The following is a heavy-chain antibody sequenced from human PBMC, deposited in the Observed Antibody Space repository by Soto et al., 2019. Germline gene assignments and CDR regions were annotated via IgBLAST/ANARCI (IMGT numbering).Heavy chain of an antibody. J-gene: IGHJ5*02. Sequence: PGGSLRLSCPVSGFTFADPYMSCISQAPGKGMEWLSYISPGSRYTAYADSVKGRFTITRNNAKKSLYLQMMSLTAEDTAIYYCVRGGGGGLFDPWGQGTMVTVSS. CDR3: VRGGGGGLFDP. CDR2: ISPGSRYT. V-gene: IGHV3-11*06. D-gene: IGHD2-15*01. CDR1: GFTFADPY.